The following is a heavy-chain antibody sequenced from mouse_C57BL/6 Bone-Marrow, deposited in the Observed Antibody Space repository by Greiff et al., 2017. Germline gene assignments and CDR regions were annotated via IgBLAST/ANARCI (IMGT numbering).Heavy chain of an antibody. J-gene: IGHJ4*01. CDR1: GFSLTSYG. V-gene: IGHV2-9*01. Sequence: VKLVESGPGLVAPSQSLSITCTVSGFSLTSYGVDWVRQPPGKGLEWLGVIWGGGSTNYNSALMSRLSISQDNSKSQVFLKMNSLQTDDTAMYYCAIYYYGSSYAMDYWGQGTSVTVSS. CDR3: AIYYYGSSYAMDY. CDR2: IWGGGST. D-gene: IGHD1-1*01.